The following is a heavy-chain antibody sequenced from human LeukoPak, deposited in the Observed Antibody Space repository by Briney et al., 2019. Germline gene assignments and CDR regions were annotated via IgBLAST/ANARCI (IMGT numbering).Heavy chain of an antibody. CDR2: IYYSGST. CDR1: GGSISSYY. D-gene: IGHD2-15*01. Sequence: SETLSLTCTVSGGSISSYYWSWIWQPPGKGLEWIGYIYYSGSTNYNPSLKSRVTISVDTSKNQFSLKLSSVTAADTAVYYCARDSGYCSGGSCQTPFDYWGQGTLVTVSS. CDR3: ARDSGYCSGGSCQTPFDY. J-gene: IGHJ4*02. V-gene: IGHV4-59*01.